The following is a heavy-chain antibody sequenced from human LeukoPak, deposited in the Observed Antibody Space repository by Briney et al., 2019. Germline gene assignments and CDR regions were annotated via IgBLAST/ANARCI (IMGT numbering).Heavy chain of an antibody. J-gene: IGHJ5*02. V-gene: IGHV1-69*01. CDR2: IIPIFGTA. Sequence: SSVKVPCKASGGTFSSYAISWVRQAPGQGLEWMGGIIPIFGTANYAQKFQGRVTITADESTSTAYMELSSLRSEDTAVYYCARDGYSDSSGWFDPWGQGTLVTVSS. D-gene: IGHD6-13*01. CDR1: GGTFSSYA. CDR3: ARDGYSDSSGWFDP.